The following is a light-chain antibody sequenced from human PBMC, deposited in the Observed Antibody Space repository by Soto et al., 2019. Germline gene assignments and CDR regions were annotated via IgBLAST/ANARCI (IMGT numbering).Light chain of an antibody. V-gene: IGKV3-20*01. CDR3: HQYGSSAWT. J-gene: IGKJ1*01. CDR2: AAS. Sequence: EIVLTQSPGTLSLSPGERATLSCRASQSISSGYVAWYQQKPGQAPSLLIYAASSRATGIADRFRGSGSGRDFTLTISRLAPEDFAVYYCHQYGSSAWTFGQGTKVDIK. CDR1: QSISSGY.